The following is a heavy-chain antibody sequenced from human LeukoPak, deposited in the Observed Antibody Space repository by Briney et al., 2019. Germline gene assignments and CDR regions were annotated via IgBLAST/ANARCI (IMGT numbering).Heavy chain of an antibody. Sequence: ASVKVSCKASGYTFTGYYMHWVRQAPGQGLDWMGRINPNSGGPNYAQKFQGRVTMTRDTSISTAYMELSRLRSDDTAVYYCATGHYYYYYMDVWGKGTTVTVSS. V-gene: IGHV1-2*06. CDR3: ATGHYYYYYMDV. CDR2: INPNSGGP. CDR1: GYTFTGYY. J-gene: IGHJ6*03.